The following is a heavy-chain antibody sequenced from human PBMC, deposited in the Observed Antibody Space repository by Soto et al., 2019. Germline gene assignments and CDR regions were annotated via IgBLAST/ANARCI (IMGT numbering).Heavy chain of an antibody. D-gene: IGHD1-26*01. CDR2: IIPIFGTA. Sequence: QVQLVQSGAEVKKPGSSVKVSCKASGGTFSSYAISWVRQAPGQGLEWMGGIIPIFGTANYAQKFQGRVTITADDSTSTAYMELSSLRSEDTALYYCARGMGVGATANTTWFDPWGQGTLVTVSS. J-gene: IGHJ5*02. CDR3: ARGMGVGATANTTWFDP. V-gene: IGHV1-69*01. CDR1: GGTFSSYA.